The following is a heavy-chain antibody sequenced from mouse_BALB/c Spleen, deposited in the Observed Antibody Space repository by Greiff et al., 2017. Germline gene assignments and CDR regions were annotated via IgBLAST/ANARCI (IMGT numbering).Heavy chain of an antibody. V-gene: IGHV3-8*02. J-gene: IGHJ2*01. CDR2: ISYSGST. Sequence: EVQLVESGPSLVKPSQTLSLTCSVTGYSFTSGYLNWIRKFPGNKLEYMGYISYSGSTYYNPSLKSRISITRDTSKNQYYLQLNSVTTEDTATYYCARSPITTVYFDYWGQGTTLTVSS. CDR1: GYSFTSGY. CDR3: ARSPITTVYFDY. D-gene: IGHD1-1*01.